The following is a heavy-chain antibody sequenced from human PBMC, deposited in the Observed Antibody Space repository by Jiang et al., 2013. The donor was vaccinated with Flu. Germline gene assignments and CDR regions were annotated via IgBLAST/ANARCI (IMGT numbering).Heavy chain of an antibody. CDR1: GGSISSSSHY. CDR2: IYHSGST. Sequence: KPSETLSLTCTVSGGSISSSSHYWGWIRQPPGKGLEWIGEIYHSGSTNYNPSLKSRVTISVDKSKNQFSLKLSSVTAADTAVYYCARGRYYDFWSGYYYFDYWGQGTLVTVSS. CDR3: ARGRYYDFWSGYYYFDY. D-gene: IGHD3-3*01. J-gene: IGHJ4*02. V-gene: IGHV4-39*07.